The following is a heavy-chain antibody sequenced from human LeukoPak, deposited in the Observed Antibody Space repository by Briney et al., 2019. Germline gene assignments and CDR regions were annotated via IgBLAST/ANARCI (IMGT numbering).Heavy chain of an antibody. CDR2: ISYSGST. CDR3: ARAGSGYDILTGYYLAEGNWFDP. D-gene: IGHD3-9*01. V-gene: IGHV4-31*03. J-gene: IGHJ5*02. Sequence: SETLSLTCTVSGGSISSGGFYWSWIRQHPGKGLEWIGYISYSGSTYYNPSLKSRVTISVDTSKNQFSLKLSSVTAADTAVYYCARAGSGYDILTGYYLAEGNWFDPGGQGTLVTVSS. CDR1: GGSISSGGFY.